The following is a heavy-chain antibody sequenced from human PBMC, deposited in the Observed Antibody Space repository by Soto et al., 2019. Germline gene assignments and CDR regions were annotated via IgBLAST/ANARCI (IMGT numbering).Heavy chain of an antibody. D-gene: IGHD2-15*01. Sequence: EVQLVESGGGLVMPGGSLRLSCAASGFTFASYHMSWVRQAPGKGLDWVSSINPSSSHIYYADSVRGRFTISRDDSNNSLYLHMNSLRTDDVAIYYCTRGYCGGVGCYLRRDAFDVWGQGTTV. CDR1: GFTFASYH. CDR2: INPSSSHI. J-gene: IGHJ3*01. V-gene: IGHV3-21*04. CDR3: TRGYCGGVGCYLRRDAFDV.